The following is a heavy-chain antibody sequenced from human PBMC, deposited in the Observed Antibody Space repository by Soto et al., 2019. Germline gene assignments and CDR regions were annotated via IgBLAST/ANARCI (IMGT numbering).Heavy chain of an antibody. CDR1: GGSISSGGYS. CDR2: IYHSGST. CDR3: ARSYSSVGWFDP. D-gene: IGHD6-25*01. V-gene: IGHV4-30-2*01. Sequence: SETLSLTXAVSGGSISSGGYSWSWIRQPPGKGLERIGYIYHSGSTYYNPSLKSRVTISVDRSKNQFSLKLSSVTAADTAVYYCARSYSSVGWFDPWGQGTLVTVSS. J-gene: IGHJ5*02.